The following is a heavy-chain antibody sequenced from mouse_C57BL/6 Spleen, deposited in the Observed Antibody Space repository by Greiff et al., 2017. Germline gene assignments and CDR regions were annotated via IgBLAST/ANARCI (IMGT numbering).Heavy chain of an antibody. Sequence: VQLQQPGAELVKPGASVKMSCKASGYTFTSYLITWVKQRPGQGLEWIGDIYPGSGSTNYNEKFKSKATLTVDTSSSTAYMQLSSLTSEDSAVYYCARSDDYDGRFAYWGQGTLVTVSA. D-gene: IGHD2-4*01. V-gene: IGHV1-55*01. CDR1: GYTFTSYL. CDR2: IYPGSGST. J-gene: IGHJ3*01. CDR3: ARSDDYDGRFAY.